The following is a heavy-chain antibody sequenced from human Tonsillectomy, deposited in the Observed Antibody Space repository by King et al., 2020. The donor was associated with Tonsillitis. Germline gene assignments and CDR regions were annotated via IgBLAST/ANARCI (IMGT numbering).Heavy chain of an antibody. CDR2: ISDSAGGT. CDR1: GFTFSSFA. CDR3: AKLLRSGYHLYYMDV. V-gene: IGHV3-23*04. D-gene: IGHD3-3*01. J-gene: IGHJ6*03. Sequence: VQLVQSGGGLVQPGGSLRLSCAASGFTFSSFAMTWVRQAPGKGLEWVSSISDSAGGTFYADSVNGRFTISRSNSKNTLYRQVNGLRAEDTAVYYCAKLLRSGYHLYYMDVWGKGTTVTVSS.